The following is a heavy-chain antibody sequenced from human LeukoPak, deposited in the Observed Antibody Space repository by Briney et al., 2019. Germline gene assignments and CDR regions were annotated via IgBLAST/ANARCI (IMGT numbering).Heavy chain of an antibody. D-gene: IGHD3-10*01. V-gene: IGHV4-4*07. CDR1: GGSITNNY. CDR2: VYSSGST. J-gene: IGHJ6*03. Sequence: SETLSLTCTVSGGSITNNYWSWIRQTPGKGLEYIGRVYSSGSTDSNPSLRSRLTMSVDTSKNQLSLKLTSVTAADTAVYYCARLGRFGALLPYYYYMDVWGKGTTVTVSS. CDR3: ARLGRFGALLPYYYYMDV.